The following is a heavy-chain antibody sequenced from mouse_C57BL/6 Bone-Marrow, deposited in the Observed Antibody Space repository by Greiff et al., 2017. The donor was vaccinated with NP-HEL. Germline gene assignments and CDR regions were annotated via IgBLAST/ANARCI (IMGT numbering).Heavy chain of an antibody. D-gene: IGHD2-4*01. J-gene: IGHJ2*01. V-gene: IGHV1-81*01. Sequence: QVQLQQSGAELARPGASVKLSCKASGYTFTSYGISWVKQRTGQGLEWIGEIYPRSGNTYYNEKLKGKATLTADKSSSTAYMELRSLTSEDSAVYFCARRVYDYDEDYWGQGTTLTVSS. CDR2: IYPRSGNT. CDR1: GYTFTSYG. CDR3: ARRVYDYDEDY.